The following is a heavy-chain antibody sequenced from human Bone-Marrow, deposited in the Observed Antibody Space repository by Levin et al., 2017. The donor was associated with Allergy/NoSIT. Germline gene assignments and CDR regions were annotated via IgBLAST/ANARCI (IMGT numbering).Heavy chain of an antibody. CDR1: GGSFSNSA. J-gene: IGHJ4*02. D-gene: IGHD2-21*01. V-gene: IGHV1-69*13. CDR3: SARGGDMWSLDS. Sequence: SVKVSCKASGGSFSNSAFSWVRQAPGQGLEWMGGLIPVSGTPSYAQRFQGRLTISAEESTTTVYMELWGLTSDDTAVYFCSARGGDMWSLDSWGQGTLVTVSS. CDR2: LIPVSGTP.